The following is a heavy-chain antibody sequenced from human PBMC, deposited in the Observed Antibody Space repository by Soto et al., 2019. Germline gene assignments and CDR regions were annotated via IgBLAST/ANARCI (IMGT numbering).Heavy chain of an antibody. CDR2: ISTNGVGT. Sequence: EVQLVESGGGLAQPGGSLRLSCAASGFTFSSYAMDWVRQAPGKGLEYVSGISTNGVGTYYANSVQGRFTISRDNSKNTVYRQMGSLRPEDMAVYYCARRARPDFYYMDVWGKGTTVTVSS. V-gene: IGHV3-64*01. CDR3: ARRARPDFYYMDV. D-gene: IGHD6-6*01. J-gene: IGHJ6*03. CDR1: GFTFSSYA.